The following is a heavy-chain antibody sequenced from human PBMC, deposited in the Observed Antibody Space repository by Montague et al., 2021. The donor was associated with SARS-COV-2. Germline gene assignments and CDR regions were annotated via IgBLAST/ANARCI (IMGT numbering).Heavy chain of an antibody. CDR2: INYGGST. CDR1: GGSFSDYH. J-gene: IGHJ4*02. Sequence: SETLSLTCAVYGGSFSDYHWTWIRQSPGEGLEWIGQINYGGSTKYNPSLKSRVTIPIDTSKNQFSLKLSSVTAADTAVYYCARDIAVAGLFDYWGQGTLVTVSS. CDR3: ARDIAVAGLFDY. V-gene: IGHV4-34*01. D-gene: IGHD6-19*01.